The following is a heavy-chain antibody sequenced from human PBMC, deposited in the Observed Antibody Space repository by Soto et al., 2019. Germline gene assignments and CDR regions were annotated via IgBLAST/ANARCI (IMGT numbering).Heavy chain of an antibody. D-gene: IGHD6-6*01. J-gene: IGHJ4*02. CDR3: ARGLSSPSAAGV. CDR2: VHVTGTT. Sequence: QLQLQESGPGLVKPSETLSLTCAVSGGSVSSGGNYWGWIRQSPGKGLEWIGIVHVTGTTHYNPSLTSRVTISVDTSKNQFSLNVNSVTAADTAVYYCARGLSSPSAAGVWGQGTLVTVSS. V-gene: IGHV4-39*01. CDR1: GGSVSSGGNY.